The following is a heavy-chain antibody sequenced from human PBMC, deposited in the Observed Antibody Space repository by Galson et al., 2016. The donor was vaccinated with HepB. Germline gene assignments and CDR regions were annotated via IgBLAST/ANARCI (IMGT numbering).Heavy chain of an antibody. D-gene: IGHD3-22*01. CDR3: AIGPYDSSGLDFDY. CDR1: GYSFIAYG. V-gene: IGHV1-18*01. CDR2: ISPYNGHT. J-gene: IGHJ4*02. Sequence: SVKVSCKGSGYSFIAYGISWVRQAPGQGLEWMGWISPYNGHTNYAEKVQGRVTMTTDRSTSTAYMELSSLTSEDTAVFFCAIGPYDSSGLDFDYWGQGTLITVSS.